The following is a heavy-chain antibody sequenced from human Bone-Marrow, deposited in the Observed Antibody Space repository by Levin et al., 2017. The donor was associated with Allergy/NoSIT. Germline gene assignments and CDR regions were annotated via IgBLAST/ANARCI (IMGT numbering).Heavy chain of an antibody. CDR2: INPKNGAA. J-gene: IGHJ3*02. CDR3: AFFGGGAFDK. D-gene: IGHD3-16*01. Sequence: GESLKISCQASGYTFTDYYIHWVRQAPGQRLEWMGRINPKNGAANYAQKFQGRVTLTRDTSISTAYMELSRLRSDDTALYYCAFFGGGAFDKWGQGTMVTVSS. CDR1: GYTFTDYY. V-gene: IGHV1-2*06.